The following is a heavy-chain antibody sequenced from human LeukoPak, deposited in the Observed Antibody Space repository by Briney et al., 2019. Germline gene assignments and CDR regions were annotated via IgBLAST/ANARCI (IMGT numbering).Heavy chain of an antibody. Sequence: SETLSLTCTVSGYSISSGYYWGWIRQPPGKGLEWIGSIYHSGSTYYNPSLKSRVTISVDTSKNQFSLKLSSVTAADTAVYYCARDGGMIVVGSGAFDIWGQGTMVTASS. V-gene: IGHV4-38-2*02. CDR2: IYHSGST. J-gene: IGHJ3*02. CDR1: GYSISSGYY. CDR3: ARDGGMIVVGSGAFDI. D-gene: IGHD3-22*01.